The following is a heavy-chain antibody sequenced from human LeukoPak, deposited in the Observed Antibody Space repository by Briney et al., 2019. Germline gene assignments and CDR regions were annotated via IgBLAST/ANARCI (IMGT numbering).Heavy chain of an antibody. D-gene: IGHD6-19*01. Sequence: GGSLRLSCAASGFTFSSYAMSWVRQAPGKGLEWGLAISGSGGSTYYADSVKGRFTISRDNSKNTLYMEMNSLRPEDTAVYYCAKSRLYSSGSTDYWGQGTLVTVSS. J-gene: IGHJ4*02. CDR2: ISGSGGST. CDR1: GFTFSSYA. V-gene: IGHV3-23*01. CDR3: AKSRLYSSGSTDY.